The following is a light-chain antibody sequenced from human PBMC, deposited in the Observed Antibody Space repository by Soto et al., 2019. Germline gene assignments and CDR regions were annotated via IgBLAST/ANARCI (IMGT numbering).Light chain of an antibody. CDR1: SSNIGAGKH. CDR2: GDT. Sequence: QSVLTQPPSVSGAPGQRVTISCTGSSSNIGAGKHVHSYQQLPGRAPKLLIYGDTNRPSGVPDRFSASKSGTSASLAITGLQAEDEADYHCQSYDRGLSASVFGGGTKLTVL. J-gene: IGLJ3*02. CDR3: QSYDRGLSASV. V-gene: IGLV1-40*01.